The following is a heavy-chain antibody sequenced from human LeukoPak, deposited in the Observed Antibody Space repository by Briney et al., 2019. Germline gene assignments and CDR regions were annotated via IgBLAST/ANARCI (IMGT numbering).Heavy chain of an antibody. Sequence: ASVKVSCKASGYIFTIYAMHWVRQAPGQRREWMGWINTRNGNTEYSQEFQGRVTITRDTSASTVYMELSSLRSEDMAVYYCAREGIDFWAFDIWGQGTMVTVSS. CDR3: AREGIDFWAFDI. J-gene: IGHJ3*02. D-gene: IGHD3-3*01. CDR2: INTRNGNT. CDR1: GYIFTIYA. V-gene: IGHV1-3*03.